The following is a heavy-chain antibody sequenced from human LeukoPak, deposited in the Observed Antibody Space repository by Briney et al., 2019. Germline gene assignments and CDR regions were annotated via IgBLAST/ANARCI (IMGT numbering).Heavy chain of an antibody. J-gene: IGHJ4*02. CDR1: GFTFSSYW. Sequence: GGSLRLSCAASGFTFSSYWMSWVRQAPGKGLEWVANIKQDGSEKYYVDSVKGRFTISRDNAKNSLYLQMNSLRAEDTAVYYCARGIPPYSSSWYGTVLYYFDYWGQGTLVTVSS. CDR3: ARGIPPYSSSWYGTVLYYFDY. D-gene: IGHD6-13*01. V-gene: IGHV3-7*01. CDR2: IKQDGSEK.